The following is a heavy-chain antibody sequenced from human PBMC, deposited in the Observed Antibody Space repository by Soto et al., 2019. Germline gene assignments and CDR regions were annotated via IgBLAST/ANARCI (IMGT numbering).Heavy chain of an antibody. D-gene: IGHD1-26*01. CDR2: INHSGST. V-gene: IGHV4-34*01. CDR3: ARVNRVLIVSDY. Sequence: SETLSLTCAVYGGSFSGYYWSWIRQPPGKGLEWIGEINHSGSTNYNPSLKSRVTISVDTSKNQFSLKLSSVTAADTAVYYCARVNRVLIVSDYCGQGTLVTVSS. CDR1: GGSFSGYY. J-gene: IGHJ4*02.